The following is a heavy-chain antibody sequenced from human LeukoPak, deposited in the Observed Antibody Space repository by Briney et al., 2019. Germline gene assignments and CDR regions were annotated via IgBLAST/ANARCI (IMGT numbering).Heavy chain of an antibody. CDR3: ARDFWGAYRVDYCDY. D-gene: IGHD3-3*01. CDR1: GFTFSNYW. CDR2: IKQDGSET. Sequence: PGGSLRLSCAASGFTFSNYWKSWVRRAPGKGLEWVANIKQDGSETYYVDSVRGRFTISRDNAKKSLYLQMNSLRAEDTAVYYCARDFWGAYRVDYCDYWGQGTLVTVSS. J-gene: IGHJ4*02. V-gene: IGHV3-7*01.